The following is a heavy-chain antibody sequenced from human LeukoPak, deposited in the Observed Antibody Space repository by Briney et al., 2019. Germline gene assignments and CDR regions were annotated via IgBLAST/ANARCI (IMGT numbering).Heavy chain of an antibody. CDR3: AKDRAAMVDYYYGMDV. D-gene: IGHD5-18*01. Sequence: GGSLRLSCAASGFTFDDYAMHWVRQAPGKGLEWVSGISWNSGSIGYADSVKGRFTISRDNAKNSLYLQMNSLRAEDTALYYCAKDRAAMVDYYYGMDVWGQGTTVTVSS. V-gene: IGHV3-9*01. J-gene: IGHJ6*02. CDR2: ISWNSGSI. CDR1: GFTFDDYA.